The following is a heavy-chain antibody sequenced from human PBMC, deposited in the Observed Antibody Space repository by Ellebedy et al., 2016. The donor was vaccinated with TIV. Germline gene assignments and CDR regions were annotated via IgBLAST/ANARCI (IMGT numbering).Heavy chain of an antibody. V-gene: IGHV4-39*01. CDR1: GVFINSYF. CDR3: ARYCSSTSCYSGYYFDY. D-gene: IGHD2-2*02. CDR2: IYYSGST. J-gene: IGHJ4*02. Sequence: SETLSLTCSVSGVFINSYFWGWIRQPPGKGLEWIGSIYYSGSTYYNPSLKSRVTISVDTSKNQFSLKLSSVTAADTAVYYCARYCSSTSCYSGYYFDYWGQGTLVSVSS.